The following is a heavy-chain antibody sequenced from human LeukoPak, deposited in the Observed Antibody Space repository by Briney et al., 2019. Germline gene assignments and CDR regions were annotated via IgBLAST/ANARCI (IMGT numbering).Heavy chain of an antibody. CDR1: GGTFSNYA. Sequence: SVKVSCKASGGTFSNYAIGWVRQAPGQGLEWMGGIIPIFDTPNYAQKFQGRVTITADKSTSTAYMELSSLSSDDTAMYFCARRLTLVRGVSGTDAFDIRGQGTMVTVSS. J-gene: IGHJ3*02. CDR2: IIPIFDTP. D-gene: IGHD3-10*01. CDR3: ARRLTLVRGVSGTDAFDI. V-gene: IGHV1-69*06.